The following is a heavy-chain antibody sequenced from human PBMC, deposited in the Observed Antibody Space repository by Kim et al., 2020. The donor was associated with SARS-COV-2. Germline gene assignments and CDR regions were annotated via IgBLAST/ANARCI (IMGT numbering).Heavy chain of an antibody. J-gene: IGHJ3*02. CDR3: ARNQRGYSYGFAFDI. V-gene: IGHV5-51*01. CDR1: GYSFTSYW. D-gene: IGHD5-18*01. Sequence: GESLKISCKGSGYSFTSYWIGWVRQMPGKGLEWMGIIYPGDSDTRYSPSFQGQVTISADKSISTAYLQWSSLKASDTAMYYCARNQRGYSYGFAFDIWGQGTMVTVSS. CDR2: IYPGDSDT.